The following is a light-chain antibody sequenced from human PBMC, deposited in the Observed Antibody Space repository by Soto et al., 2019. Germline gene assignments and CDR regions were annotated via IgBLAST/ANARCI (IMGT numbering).Light chain of an antibody. V-gene: IGKV1-6*02. CDR1: QAIRKS. Sequence: TQSPSSLSASVGDTVTITCRASQAIRKSLDWYQQKPGKAPQLLIYDASNLRSGVPSRFSGSGSGTDFTLTISSLQSEDFAVYYCQQYNNWPRTFGQGTRLEI. CDR2: DAS. CDR3: QQYNNWPRT. J-gene: IGKJ5*01.